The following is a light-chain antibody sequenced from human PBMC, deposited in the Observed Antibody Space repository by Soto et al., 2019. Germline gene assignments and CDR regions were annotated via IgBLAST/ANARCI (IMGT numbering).Light chain of an antibody. CDR3: CSYAGSYTVV. Sequence: QSALTQPRSVSGSPGQSVTVSCIGTSSDVGDYNSVSWYQQHPGKAPKLMIYDVSKRPSGVPDRFSGSKSGNTASLTISGLQAEDEADYYCCSYAGSYTVVFGGGTKLTVL. CDR1: SSDVGDYNS. V-gene: IGLV2-11*01. CDR2: DVS. J-gene: IGLJ2*01.